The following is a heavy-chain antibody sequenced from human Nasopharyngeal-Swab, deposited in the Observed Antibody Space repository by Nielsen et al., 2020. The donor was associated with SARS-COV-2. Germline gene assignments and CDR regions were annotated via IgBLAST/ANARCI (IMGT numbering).Heavy chain of an antibody. D-gene: IGHD6-19*01. V-gene: IGHV3-30-3*01. CDR1: GFTFRSYA. J-gene: IGHJ4*02. CDR3: ARDGAVAGTSYFDY. Sequence: GGSLRLSCAASGFTFRSYAMHWVRQAPGKGLEWVAVISYDGSNKYYADSVKGRFTISRDNSKNTLYLQMNSLRAEDTAVYYCARDGAVAGTSYFDYWGQGTLVTVSS. CDR2: ISYDGSNK.